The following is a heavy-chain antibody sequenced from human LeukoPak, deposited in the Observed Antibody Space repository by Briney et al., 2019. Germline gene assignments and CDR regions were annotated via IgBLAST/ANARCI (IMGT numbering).Heavy chain of an antibody. CDR2: IYYSGST. Sequence: TSETLSLTCTVSGGSISRSRDYWGWIRQPPGKGLEWIGSIYYSGSTYYNPSLKSRVTISGDTSKNQFSLKLSSVTAADMAVYYCARAHFSMTGECDYWGQGTLVTVSS. V-gene: IGHV4-39*07. CDR3: ARAHFSMTGECDY. D-gene: IGHD3-16*01. CDR1: GGSISRSRDY. J-gene: IGHJ4*02.